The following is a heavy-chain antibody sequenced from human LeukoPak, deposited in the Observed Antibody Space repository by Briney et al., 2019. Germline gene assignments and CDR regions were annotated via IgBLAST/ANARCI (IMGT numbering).Heavy chain of an antibody. CDR1: GYTFSSFH. CDR2: INPSGGDR. Sequence: GASVKASCKASGYTFSSFHIHWVRQAPGQGLEWMGVINPSGGDRSYAQRFRGRVTMTRDTSTSTVYVELSSLTSDDTAVYYCARGRMAAVANWFDPWGQGTLVTVSS. CDR3: ARGRMAAVANWFDP. J-gene: IGHJ5*02. D-gene: IGHD6-13*01. V-gene: IGHV1-46*01.